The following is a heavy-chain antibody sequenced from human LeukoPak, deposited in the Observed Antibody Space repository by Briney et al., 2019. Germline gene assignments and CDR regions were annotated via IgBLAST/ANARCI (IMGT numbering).Heavy chain of an antibody. D-gene: IGHD3-10*01. CDR1: GGSISSGTYY. CDR2: IFPRGST. J-gene: IGHJ4*02. CDR3: ARSLFTILYYFDY. Sequence: SETLSLTCTVSGGSISSGTYYWSWIRQPAGKGLEWIGHIFPRGSTNYNPSLKSRVTISVDTSKNQFSLKLSSVTAADTAVYYCARSLFTILYYFDYWGQGNVVTVSS. V-gene: IGHV4-61*09.